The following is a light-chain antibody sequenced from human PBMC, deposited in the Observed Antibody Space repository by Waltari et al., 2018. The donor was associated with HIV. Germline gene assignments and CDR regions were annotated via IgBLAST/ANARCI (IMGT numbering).Light chain of an antibody. CDR2: EVS. CDR1: SRDVGSYNL. J-gene: IGLJ1*01. V-gene: IGLV2-23*02. CDR3: CSYAGSSTFVYV. Sequence: QSALTQPASVSGSPGQSITIPCTGTSRDVGSYNLVSGYQQHPGKDPKLMIYEVSKRPSGVSNRFSGSKSGNTASLTISGLQAEDEADYYCCSYAGSSTFVYVFGTGTKVTVL.